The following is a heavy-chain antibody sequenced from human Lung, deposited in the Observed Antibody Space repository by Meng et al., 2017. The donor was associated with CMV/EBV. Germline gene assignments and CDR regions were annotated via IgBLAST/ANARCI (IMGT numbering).Heavy chain of an antibody. CDR2: FFHSGDT. V-gene: IGHV4-39*01. Sequence: SXTXSLXXTVSDVSISNSSFFWGWIRQPPGKGLEWIGSFFHSGDTYSNPSLRSRVAISVDTSKNQFSLRLNSVTATDTAVYYCARHLRGYSWPKSDWGQGTXVTVSS. D-gene: IGHD1-26*01. CDR3: ARHLRGYSWPKSD. CDR1: DVSISNSSFF. J-gene: IGHJ4*02.